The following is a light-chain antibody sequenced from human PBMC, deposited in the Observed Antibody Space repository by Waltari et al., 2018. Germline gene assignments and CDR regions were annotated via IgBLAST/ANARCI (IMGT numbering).Light chain of an antibody. CDR3: QQYNTFSPLT. Sequence: DIQMTQSHSTLSASVGDRDTSTCRASQTISSWLAWYQQKPGKAPKLLIFKASNLENGVPSRFSGSGSGTAFTLTISSLQPDDFATYYCQQYNTFSPLTFGGGTKVEIK. CDR1: QTISSW. V-gene: IGKV1-5*03. J-gene: IGKJ4*01. CDR2: KAS.